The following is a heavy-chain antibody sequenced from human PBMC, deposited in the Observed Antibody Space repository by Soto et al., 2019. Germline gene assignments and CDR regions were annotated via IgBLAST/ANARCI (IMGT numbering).Heavy chain of an antibody. Sequence: QVQLQQWGAGLLKPSETLSLTCAVYGGSFSGYYWSWIRQPPGKGLEWIGEINHSGSTNYNPSLKRRVTISEDTSKNQFSLKLSSVTAADTAVYYCARGNIAAAGDDYWGQGTLVTVSS. CDR2: INHSGST. CDR1: GGSFSGYY. J-gene: IGHJ4*02. CDR3: ARGNIAAAGDDY. D-gene: IGHD6-13*01. V-gene: IGHV4-34*01.